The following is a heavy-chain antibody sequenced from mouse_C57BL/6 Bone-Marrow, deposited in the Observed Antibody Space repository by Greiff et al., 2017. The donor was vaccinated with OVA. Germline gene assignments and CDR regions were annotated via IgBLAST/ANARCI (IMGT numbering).Heavy chain of an antibody. CDR3: ARGGLLFAY. CDR1: GYTFTSYW. D-gene: IGHD1-1*01. J-gene: IGHJ3*01. Sequence: QVQLQQPGAELVKPGASVKLSCKASGYTFTSYWMQWVKQRPGQGLEWIGEIDPSDSYTNYNQKFKGKATLTVDTSSSTAYMQLSSLTSEDSAVYYCARGGLLFAYWGQGILVTVSA. CDR2: IDPSDSYT. V-gene: IGHV1-50*01.